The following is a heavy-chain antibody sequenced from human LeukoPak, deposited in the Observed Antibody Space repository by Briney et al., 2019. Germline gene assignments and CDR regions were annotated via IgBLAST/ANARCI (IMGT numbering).Heavy chain of an antibody. D-gene: IGHD2-21*01. Sequence: SETLSLTCTVSGGSLSNYFWSWIRQPPGKELEWIGYIYYSGSTSYNPSLTSRVTISLDTSRNQFSLKLSSVTAADTAVYYCARYSNTVAGARWFDHWGQGTLVTVSS. CDR2: IYYSGST. CDR3: ARYSNTVAGARWFDH. J-gene: IGHJ5*02. CDR1: GGSLSNYF. V-gene: IGHV4-59*01.